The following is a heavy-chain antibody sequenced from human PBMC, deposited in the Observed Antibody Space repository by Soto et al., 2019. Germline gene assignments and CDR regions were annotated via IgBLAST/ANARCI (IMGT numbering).Heavy chain of an antibody. Sequence: GGSLRLSCSASGFTFSGYAMHWVRQAPGKGLEYVSAISSNGGSTYYADSVKGRFTISRDNSKNTLYLQMSSLRAEDTAVYYCVKDMTTVLTANWFDPWGQGTLVTVSS. J-gene: IGHJ5*02. CDR3: VKDMTTVLTANWFDP. V-gene: IGHV3-64D*08. CDR2: ISSNGGST. D-gene: IGHD4-4*01. CDR1: GFTFSGYA.